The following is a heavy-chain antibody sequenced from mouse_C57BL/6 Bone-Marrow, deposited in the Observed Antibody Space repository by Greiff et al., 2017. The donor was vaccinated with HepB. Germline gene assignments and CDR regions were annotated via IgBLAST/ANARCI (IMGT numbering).Heavy chain of an antibody. CDR1: GFTFSSYA. CDR2: ISSGGDYI. V-gene: IGHV5-9-1*02. D-gene: IGHD1-1*01. CDR3: TRDAGSPFAY. J-gene: IGHJ3*01. Sequence: EVQVVESGEGLVKPGGSLKLSCAASGFTFSSYAMSWVRQTPEKRLEWVAYISSGGDYIYYADTVKGRFTISRDNARNTLYLQMSSLKSEDTAMYYCTRDAGSPFAYWGQGTLVTVSA.